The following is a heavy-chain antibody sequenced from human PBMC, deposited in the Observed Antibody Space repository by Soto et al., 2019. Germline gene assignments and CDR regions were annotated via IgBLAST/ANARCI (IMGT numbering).Heavy chain of an antibody. J-gene: IGHJ4*02. Sequence: HPGGSLRLSCAASGFTFSSYWMHWVRQAPGKGLVWVSRVNSDGSSTSYADSVKGRFTISRDNSKNTLYVQMNSLRAEDTGVYYCAKAISGYNAPLDHWGQGTRVTVS. D-gene: IGHD1-20*01. CDR1: GFTFSSYW. V-gene: IGHV3-74*01. CDR3: AKAISGYNAPLDH. CDR2: VNSDGSST.